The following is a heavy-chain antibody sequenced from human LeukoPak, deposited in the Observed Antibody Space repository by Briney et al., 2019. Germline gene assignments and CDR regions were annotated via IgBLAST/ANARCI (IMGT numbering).Heavy chain of an antibody. CDR2: IGGPDDT. CDR3: AKDATPGNSVWDYFDC. D-gene: IGHD7-27*01. CDR1: GFSFKIHA. V-gene: IGHV3-23*01. Sequence: GGSLRLSRAASGFSFKIHAMTWVRQAPGKGLEWVSVIGGPDDTYYADSVKGRFTVSRDDSSNTVFLQMNSLRDEDTAVYYCAKDATPGNSVWDYFDCWGQGTLVTVSS. J-gene: IGHJ4*02.